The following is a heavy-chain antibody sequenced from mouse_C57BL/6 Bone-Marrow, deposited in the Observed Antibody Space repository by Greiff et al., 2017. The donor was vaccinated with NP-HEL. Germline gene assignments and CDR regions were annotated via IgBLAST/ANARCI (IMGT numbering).Heavy chain of an antibody. CDR3: ARHGGSGGFAY. J-gene: IGHJ3*01. V-gene: IGHV5-6*01. CDR2: ISSGGSYT. D-gene: IGHD3-2*02. Sequence: EVHLVESGGDLVKPGGSLKLSCAASGFTFSSYGMSWVRQTPDKRLEWVATISSGGSYTYYPDSVKGRFTISRDNAKNTLYLQMSSLKSEDTAMYYCARHGGSGGFAYWGQGTLVTVSA. CDR1: GFTFSSYG.